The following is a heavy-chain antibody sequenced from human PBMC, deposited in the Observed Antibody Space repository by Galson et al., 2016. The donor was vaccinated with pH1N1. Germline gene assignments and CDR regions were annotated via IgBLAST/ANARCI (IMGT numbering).Heavy chain of an antibody. Sequence: SLRLSCAASGFTFDDYAMYWVRQAPGKGLEWVSGISWNSGSIGYADSVKGRFTIPRDNAKNSLYLQMNSLRAEDTALYYCAKVRGYSYGPFEYWGQGTLVTVSS. CDR2: ISWNSGSI. D-gene: IGHD5-18*01. CDR3: AKVRGYSYGPFEY. CDR1: GFTFDDYA. V-gene: IGHV3-9*01. J-gene: IGHJ4*02.